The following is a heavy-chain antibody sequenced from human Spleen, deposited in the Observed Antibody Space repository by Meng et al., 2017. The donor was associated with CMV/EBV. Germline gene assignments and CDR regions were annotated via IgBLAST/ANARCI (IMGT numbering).Heavy chain of an antibody. Sequence: SLKISCAASGFTFDDFAMHWVRQSPGEGLEWVSGISGNSGFIGYADSVKGRFTISRDNARKSLSLEINPLRVGDTALYYGVKGGGEKVTFDAMDVWGQGTTVTVSS. V-gene: IGHV3-9*01. D-gene: IGHD2-21*02. CDR3: VKGGGEKVTFDAMDV. CDR2: ISGNSGFI. CDR1: GFTFDDFA. J-gene: IGHJ6*02.